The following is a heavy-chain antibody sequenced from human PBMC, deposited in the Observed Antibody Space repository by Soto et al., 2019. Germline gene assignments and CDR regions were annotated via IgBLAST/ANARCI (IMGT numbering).Heavy chain of an antibody. CDR3: SRVGCSNSKCYTRGMDV. J-gene: IGHJ6*02. V-gene: IGHV4-4*07. Sequence: PSETLSLTCTVSGGSISGYYWGWVRQPAGKGLEWVGRIYSDGTTNYSPSLKSRVTMSLDTSKDQFSLHLNSVTAADTAVYYCSRVGCSNSKCYTRGMDVWGQGTTVTVS. CDR2: IYSDGTT. CDR1: GGSISGYY. D-gene: IGHD2-2*01.